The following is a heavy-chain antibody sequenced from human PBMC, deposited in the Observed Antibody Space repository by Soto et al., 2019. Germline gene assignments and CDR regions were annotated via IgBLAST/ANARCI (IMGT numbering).Heavy chain of an antibody. CDR3: ARLPLAVAGYNWFDP. V-gene: IGHV1-18*01. J-gene: IGHJ5*02. CDR1: GYTFTSYC. CDR2: ISAYNGNT. D-gene: IGHD6-19*01. Sequence: GASVKVCCKACGYTFTSYCISWVRQDPGQGLEWMGWISAYNGNTNYAQKLQGRVTITTDTSTSTAYMELRSLRSDDTAVYYCARLPLAVAGYNWFDPWGQGTVVTVSS.